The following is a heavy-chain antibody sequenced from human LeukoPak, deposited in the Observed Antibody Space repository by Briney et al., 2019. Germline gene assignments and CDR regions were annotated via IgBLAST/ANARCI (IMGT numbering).Heavy chain of an antibody. CDR2: IYSGGST. CDR3: TRVGYIDEGIDY. D-gene: IGHD5-24*01. J-gene: IGHJ4*02. V-gene: IGHV3-53*01. Sequence: GGSLRLSCAASGFTVSSNYMSWVRQAPGKGLEWVSVIYSGGSTYYADSVKGRFTISRDDAKNSLYLQMNSLRAEDTAIYYCTRVGYIDEGIDYWGQGTLVTVSS. CDR1: GFTVSSNY.